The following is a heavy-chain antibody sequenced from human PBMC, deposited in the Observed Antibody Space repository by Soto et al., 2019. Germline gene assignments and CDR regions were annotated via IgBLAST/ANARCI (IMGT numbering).Heavy chain of an antibody. V-gene: IGHV4-59*08. CDR2: VFYSGHS. D-gene: IGHD5-12*01. CDR1: GGSISSNY. Sequence: QVQLQESGPGLVKPSETLSLTCTVSGGSISSNYWSWIRQPPGKGLEWIAYVFYSGHSDYNPSLKXRXTXSXXTSENQFSLKMSSVTAADTAVYYCATGVATTEWDSWGQGTLVTVSS. CDR3: ATGVATTEWDS. J-gene: IGHJ4*02.